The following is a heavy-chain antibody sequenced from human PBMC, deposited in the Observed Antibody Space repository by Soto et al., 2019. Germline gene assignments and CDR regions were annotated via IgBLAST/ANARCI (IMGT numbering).Heavy chain of an antibody. Sequence: QVQLQESGPGLVKPSQTLSLTCTVSGGSITSGDYYWSWIRQPPGNGLEWIGYIYYSGSTYYNPSLRGRVTISVDTSKNQFSLKLYSVTAADTAVYYCARVTPPIADYDFWNGYYTHDYWGQGTLVTVSS. CDR2: IYYSGST. J-gene: IGHJ4*02. CDR3: ARVTPPIADYDFWNGYYTHDY. CDR1: GGSITSGDYY. D-gene: IGHD3-3*01. V-gene: IGHV4-30-4*01.